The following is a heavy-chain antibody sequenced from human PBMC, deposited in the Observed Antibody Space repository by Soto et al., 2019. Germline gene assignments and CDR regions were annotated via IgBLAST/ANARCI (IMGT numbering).Heavy chain of an antibody. V-gene: IGHV3-43*01. J-gene: IGHJ4*02. CDR2: ISWDGGST. D-gene: IGHD6-13*01. CDR1: GFTFDDYT. CDR3: AKSSGIAAADPDYLDY. Sequence: EVQLVDSGGVVVQPGGSLRLSCAASGFTFDDYTMHWVRQAPGKGLEWISLISWDGGSTYYADSVKGRFNIFRDNIKNSLSLQMNSMRTEDTALYYCAKSSGIAAADPDYLDYWCQGTLVTDSS.